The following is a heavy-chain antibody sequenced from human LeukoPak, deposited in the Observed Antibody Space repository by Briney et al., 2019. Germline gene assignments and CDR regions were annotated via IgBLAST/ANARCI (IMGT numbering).Heavy chain of an antibody. V-gene: IGHV3-23*01. CDR1: RYTISTYA. CDR2: ISGRGVST. CDR3: AKAASGNWNDVRDY. J-gene: IGHJ4*01. Sequence: GGSLRLYCAATRYTISTYAMSWVRQAPGKGLEWVSAISGRGVSTSYADSVRGRFTISRDNSKNTLYLQMNSLRAEDTAVYYCAKAASGNWNDVRDYWGQGTLVTVSS. D-gene: IGHD1-20*01.